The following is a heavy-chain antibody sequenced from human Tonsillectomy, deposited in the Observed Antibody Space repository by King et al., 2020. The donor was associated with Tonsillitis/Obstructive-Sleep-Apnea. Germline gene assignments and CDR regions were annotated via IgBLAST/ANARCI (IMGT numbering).Heavy chain of an antibody. Sequence: VQLVESGGGLVQPGRSLRLSCAASGFTFDDFAMHWVRQAPGKGLEWVSSISWNSGNIGYADSVKGRFTISRDNAKNSLYLQMNSLRAEDTALYYCAKDFRYWGGGSCYSAHYYYMDVWGKGTTVTVSS. V-gene: IGHV3-9*01. D-gene: IGHD2-15*01. CDR2: ISWNSGNI. J-gene: IGHJ6*03. CDR1: GFTFDDFA. CDR3: AKDFRYWGGGSCYSAHYYYMDV.